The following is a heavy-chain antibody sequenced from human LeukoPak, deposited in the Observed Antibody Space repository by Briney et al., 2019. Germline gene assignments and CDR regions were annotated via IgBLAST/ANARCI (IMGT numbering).Heavy chain of an antibody. V-gene: IGHV4-59*01. CDR1: GGSISSYY. J-gene: IGHJ5*02. CDR2: IYYSGST. Sequence: SETLSLTCTVSGGSISSYYWSWIRQPPGKGLEWIGYIYYSGSTNYNPSLKSRVTISVDTSKNQFSLKLSSVTAADTAVYYCARARGYYRHNWFDPWGQGTLVTVSS. D-gene: IGHD3-16*02. CDR3: ARARGYYRHNWFDP.